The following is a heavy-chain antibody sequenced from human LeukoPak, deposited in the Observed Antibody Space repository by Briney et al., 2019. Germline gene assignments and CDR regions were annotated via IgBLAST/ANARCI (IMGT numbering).Heavy chain of an antibody. Sequence: SETLSLTCTVSGGSISSYYWSWIRQPPGKGLEWIGYIYYSGSTNYNPSLKSRVTISVDTSKNQFSLKLSSVTAADTAVYYCARIELNYYDSSGHAYYFDYWGQGTLVTVSS. D-gene: IGHD3-22*01. V-gene: IGHV4-59*12. CDR3: ARIELNYYDSSGHAYYFDY. J-gene: IGHJ4*02. CDR2: IYYSGST. CDR1: GGSISSYY.